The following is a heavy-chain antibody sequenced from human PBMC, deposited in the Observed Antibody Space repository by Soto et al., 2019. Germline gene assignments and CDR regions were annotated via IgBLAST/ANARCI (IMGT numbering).Heavy chain of an antibody. Sequence: EVQLVESGGGLVRPGGSLRLSCAASGFTFSSYWMHWVRQAPGKGLVWVSRMNEDGGTTDYADSVKGRFTISRANAKNTLYLQMNSPRVEDTAVYYCASDLSGRADVWGQGTTVTVSS. D-gene: IGHD3-10*01. J-gene: IGHJ6*02. CDR1: GFTFSSYW. CDR3: ASDLSGRADV. V-gene: IGHV3-74*02. CDR2: MNEDGGTT.